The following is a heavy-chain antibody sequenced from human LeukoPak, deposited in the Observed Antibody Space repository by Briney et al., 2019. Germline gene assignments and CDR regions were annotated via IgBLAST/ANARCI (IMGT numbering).Heavy chain of an antibody. J-gene: IGHJ4*02. D-gene: IGHD3-3*01. CDR3: ARDLNTYYDFWSGYIFDY. Sequence: GGSLRLSCAASGFSFSSYGMHWVRQAPGKGLERVAVIWYDGSIKYYVDSVKGRFTISRDNAKNSLYLQMNSLRAEDTAVYYCARDLNTYYDFWSGYIFDYWGQGTLVTVSS. V-gene: IGHV3-33*01. CDR2: IWYDGSIK. CDR1: GFSFSSYG.